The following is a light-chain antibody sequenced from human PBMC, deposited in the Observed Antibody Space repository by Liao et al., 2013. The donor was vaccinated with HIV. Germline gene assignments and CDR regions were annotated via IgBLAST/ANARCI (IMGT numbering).Light chain of an antibody. CDR3: QACDSGTNYV. Sequence: SYELTQPPSVSVSPGQTASITCSGDKLGDKFASWYQQSPGQSPVLVVYRDDKRPSGIPERFSGSKSASAATLTITGTQAVDEADYYCQACDSGTNYVFGTGTQVSVL. V-gene: IGLV3-1*01. J-gene: IGLJ1*01. CDR2: RDD. CDR1: KLGDKF.